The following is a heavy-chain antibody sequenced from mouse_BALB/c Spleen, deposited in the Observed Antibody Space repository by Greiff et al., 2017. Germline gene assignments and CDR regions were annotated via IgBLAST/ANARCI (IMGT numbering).Heavy chain of an antibody. CDR1: GYTFTSYT. V-gene: IGHV1-4*01. D-gene: IGHD1-1*01. Sequence: QVQLKQSGAELARPGASVKMSCKASGYTFTSYTMHWVKQRPGQGLEWIGYINPSSGYTNYNQKFKDKATLTADKPSSTAYMQLSSLTSEDSAVYYCARGSSYRYYFDYWGQGTTLTVSS. J-gene: IGHJ2*01. CDR2: INPSSGYT. CDR3: ARGSSYRYYFDY.